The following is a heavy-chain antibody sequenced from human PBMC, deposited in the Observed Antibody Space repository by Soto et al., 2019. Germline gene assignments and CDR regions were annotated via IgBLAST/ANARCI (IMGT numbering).Heavy chain of an antibody. Sequence: EAQLVESGGGLVQPGRSLRLSCVAPGFTFDDYAIHWVRQAPGKGLEWVSGISWNGAATGYADSVKGRFTISRDNAKNSLYLQMSSLRTEDTAIYYCANLPLYGSGFDCWGQGTLVTVSS. J-gene: IGHJ4*02. CDR2: ISWNGAAT. CDR3: ANLPLYGSGFDC. V-gene: IGHV3-9*01. CDR1: GFTFDDYA. D-gene: IGHD3-10*01.